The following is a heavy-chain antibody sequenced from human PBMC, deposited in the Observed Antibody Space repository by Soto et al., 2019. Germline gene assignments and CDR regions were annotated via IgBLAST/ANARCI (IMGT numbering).Heavy chain of an antibody. D-gene: IGHD5-12*01. CDR2: LNPNTGNI. CDR3: SREAIVAENWFDP. V-gene: IGHV1-3*01. J-gene: IGHJ5*02. CDR1: GYTFVDYA. Sequence: QVQLVQSGAEVKRPGASVKVSCRASGYTFVDYALHWVRQAPGQGLEWVGWLNPNTGNIKYSHKFEDRVSITRDTATSTAYMELRGLRSEDTAVYFCSREAIVAENWFDPWGQGTQVTVSS.